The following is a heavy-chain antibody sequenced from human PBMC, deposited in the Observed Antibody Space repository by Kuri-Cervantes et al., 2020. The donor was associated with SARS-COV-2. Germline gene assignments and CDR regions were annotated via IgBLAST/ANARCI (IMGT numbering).Heavy chain of an antibody. D-gene: IGHD1-26*01. CDR2: FDPEDGET. CDR1: GYTLTELS. CDR3: ATAPVYSGRALLAY. V-gene: IGHV1-24*01. Sequence: ASVKVSCKVSGYTLTELSMHWVRQAPGKGLEWMGGFDPEDGETIYAQKFQGRVTMTEDTSTDTAYMELSSLRSEDTAVYYCATAPVYSGRALLAYWGQGTLVTVSS. J-gene: IGHJ4*02.